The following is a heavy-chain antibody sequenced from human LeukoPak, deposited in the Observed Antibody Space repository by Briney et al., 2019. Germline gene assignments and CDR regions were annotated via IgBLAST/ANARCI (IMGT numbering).Heavy chain of an antibody. D-gene: IGHD6-6*01. CDR1: GGSISSYY. CDR3: ARHVGGSSDY. CDR2: IYYSGST. J-gene: IGHJ4*02. Sequence: SETLSLTCTVSGGSISSYYWSWIRQPPGKGLEWIGYIYYSGSTNYNPSLKSRVTISVDTSKNQFSLKLSSVTAADTAVYYCARHVGGSSDYWGQGTLVAVSS. V-gene: IGHV4-59*08.